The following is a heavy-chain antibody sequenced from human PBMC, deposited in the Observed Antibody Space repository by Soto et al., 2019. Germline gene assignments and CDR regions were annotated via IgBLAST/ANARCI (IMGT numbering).Heavy chain of an antibody. CDR1: GFTFSDYY. J-gene: IGHJ3*01. Sequence: GGSLRLSCAASGFTFSDYYMSWIRQAPGKGLEWVSALYDVDGSFYADSVKGRFTTSSDSSKTTVYLQMNDLRPDDTAVYYCATWHEREHAYDVWGQGTTVTVSS. CDR2: LYDVDGS. V-gene: IGHV3-53*01. D-gene: IGHD1-1*01. CDR3: ATWHEREHAYDV.